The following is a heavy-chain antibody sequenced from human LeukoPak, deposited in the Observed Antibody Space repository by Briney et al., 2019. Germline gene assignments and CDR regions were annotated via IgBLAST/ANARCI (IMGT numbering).Heavy chain of an antibody. J-gene: IGHJ6*02. V-gene: IGHV3-21*01. D-gene: IGHD5-18*01. Sequence: GGSLRLSCAASGFTFSSYSMNWVRQAPGKGLEWVSSISSSSSYIYYADSVKGRFTISRDNAKNSLYLQMNSLRAEDTAVYYCARDKKVVKPQKDTAMVYYYYDMDVWGQGTTVTVSS. CDR1: GFTFSSYS. CDR3: ARDKKVVKPQKDTAMVYYYYDMDV. CDR2: ISSSSSYI.